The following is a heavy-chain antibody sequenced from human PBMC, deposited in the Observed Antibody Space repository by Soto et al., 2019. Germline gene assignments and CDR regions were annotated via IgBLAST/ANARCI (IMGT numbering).Heavy chain of an antibody. CDR2: IYYSGST. CDR3: ARLSEMSTSIPYHSFDY. J-gene: IGHJ4*02. D-gene: IGHD1-26*01. V-gene: IGHV4-59*01. Sequence: QVQLQESGPGLVKPSETLSLTCTVSGGSINNYYWSWIRQPPGKGLEFIAYIYYSGSTNYNPSLKSRVTISVDTSKNQFSLKLHSVTAADTAVYYCARLSEMSTSIPYHSFDYWGQGTLVTVSS. CDR1: GGSINNYY.